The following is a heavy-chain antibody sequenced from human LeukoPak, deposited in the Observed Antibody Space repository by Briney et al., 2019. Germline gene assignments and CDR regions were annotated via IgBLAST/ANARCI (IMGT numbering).Heavy chain of an antibody. CDR3: ARGMGQLLYGGRYYY. CDR2: INHSGST. V-gene: IGHV4-34*01. J-gene: IGHJ4*02. CDR1: GGSFSGYY. D-gene: IGHD2-2*02. Sequence: SETLSLTCAVYGGSFSGYYWSWIRQPPGKGLEWIGEINHSGSTNYNPSLKSRVTISVDTSKNQFSLKLSSVTAADTAVYYCARGMGQLLYGGRYYYWGQGTLVTVSS.